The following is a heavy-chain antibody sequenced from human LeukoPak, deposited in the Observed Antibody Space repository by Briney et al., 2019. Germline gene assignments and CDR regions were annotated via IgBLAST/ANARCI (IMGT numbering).Heavy chain of an antibody. CDR2: INHSGST. J-gene: IGHJ3*02. CDR1: GGSFSGYY. Sequence: SEALSLTCAVYGGSFSGYYWSWIRQPPGKGLEWIGEINHSGSTNYNPSLKSRVTISVDTSKNQFSLKLSSVTAADTAVYYCARDPLISSGYYSITKPFVFDIWGQGTMVTVSS. V-gene: IGHV4-34*01. D-gene: IGHD3-22*01. CDR3: ARDPLISSGYYSITKPFVFDI.